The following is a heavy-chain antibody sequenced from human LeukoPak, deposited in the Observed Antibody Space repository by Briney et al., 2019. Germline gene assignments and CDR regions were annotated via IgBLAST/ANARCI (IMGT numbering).Heavy chain of an antibody. D-gene: IGHD5-12*01. V-gene: IGHV1-18*01. CDR1: GYTFTSYG. J-gene: IGHJ4*02. Sequence: GASVKVSCKASGYTFTSYGISWVRQAPGQGLEWMGWISVYNGITNYAQKLQGRVTMTTDTSTRTAYMELRSLRFDDTAVYYCARDSGYSGYVLFDYWGQGTLVTVSS. CDR2: ISVYNGIT. CDR3: ARDSGYSGYVLFDY.